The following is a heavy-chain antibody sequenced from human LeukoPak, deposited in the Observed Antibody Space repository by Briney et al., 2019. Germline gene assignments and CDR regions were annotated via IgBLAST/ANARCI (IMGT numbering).Heavy chain of an antibody. CDR3: ARRAGSYSHSYDY. CDR1: ELTLSDNY. D-gene: IGHD2-15*01. V-gene: IGHV3-53*01. Sequence: GGSLRLSCAASELTLSDNYMSWIRQAPGRGLEGVSFIYSGGSTYYADSVRGRFIISRDTSKNTLYLQMNSLRAEDTAIYYCARRAGSYSHSYDYWGQGTLVTVSS. CDR2: IYSGGST. J-gene: IGHJ4*02.